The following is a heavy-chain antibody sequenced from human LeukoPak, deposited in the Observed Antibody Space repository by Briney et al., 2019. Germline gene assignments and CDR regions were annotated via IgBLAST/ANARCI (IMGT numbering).Heavy chain of an antibody. Sequence: PSETLSLTCTVSGGSISSYYWSWIRQPPGKGLEWLGYIYYSGDTNYSPSLTSRVTISLDTSQNQFSLKLSSVTAADTAVYYCARRRGNFWSDYYAFDSWGLGTLVTVSS. J-gene: IGHJ4*02. CDR3: ARRRGNFWSDYYAFDS. CDR2: IYYSGDT. D-gene: IGHD3-3*01. V-gene: IGHV4-59*08. CDR1: GGSISSYY.